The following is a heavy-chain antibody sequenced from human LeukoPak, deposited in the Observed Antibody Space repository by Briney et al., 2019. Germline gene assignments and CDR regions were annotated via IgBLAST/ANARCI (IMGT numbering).Heavy chain of an antibody. Sequence: PGGSLRLSCAASGFTFSDYYMSWIRRAPGKGLEWVSYISSSSSYTNYADSVKGRFTISRDNAKNSLYLQMNSLRAEDTAVYYCARYYYILTGYYTSIGYWGQGTLVTVSS. CDR2: ISSSSSYT. CDR1: GFTFSDYY. V-gene: IGHV3-11*06. D-gene: IGHD3-9*01. CDR3: ARYYYILTGYYTSIGY. J-gene: IGHJ4*02.